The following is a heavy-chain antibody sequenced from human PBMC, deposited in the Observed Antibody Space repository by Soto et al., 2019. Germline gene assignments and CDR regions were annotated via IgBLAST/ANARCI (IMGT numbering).Heavy chain of an antibody. CDR1: GYTFTGYA. CDR2: INAGNGNT. D-gene: IGHD6-19*01. CDR3: ARAVAVAADFDY. Sequence: QVQLVQSGAEEKKPGASVKVSCKASGYTFTGYAMHWVRQAPGQSLEWMGWINAGNGNTKYSQKVQGRVTITRDTSASTAYMELSSLRSEATAVYYCARAVAVAADFDYWGQGTLVTVSS. J-gene: IGHJ4*02. V-gene: IGHV1-3*05.